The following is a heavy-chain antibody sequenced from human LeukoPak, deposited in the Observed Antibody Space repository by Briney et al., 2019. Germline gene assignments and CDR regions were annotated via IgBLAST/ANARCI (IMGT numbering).Heavy chain of an antibody. CDR3: ARYYYESSGYYVLDH. Sequence: SETLSLTCTVSGGSISSYCWSWIRQPPGKGLEWIGYIYYSGSTNYNPSLKSRVTISVDTSRNQFSLKLSSLTAADTAVYYCARYYYESSGYYVLDHWGQGTLVTVSS. J-gene: IGHJ4*02. V-gene: IGHV4-59*01. CDR2: IYYSGST. CDR1: GGSISSYC. D-gene: IGHD3-22*01.